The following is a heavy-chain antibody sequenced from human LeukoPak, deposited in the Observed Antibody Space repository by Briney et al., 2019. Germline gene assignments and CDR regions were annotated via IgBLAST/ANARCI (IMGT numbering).Heavy chain of an antibody. J-gene: IGHJ5*02. Sequence: GGSLRLSRAASGFTFTSYWMSLGCQAPGKGLEWVANIKQEGSGQYSVDSVKGQFTLSRDNAKNSLYLQMHSLRAEDTAVYYCARRAVWQNWFDPWGQGTLVTVSS. V-gene: IGHV3-7*01. CDR3: ARRAVWQNWFDP. CDR1: GFTFTSYW. CDR2: IKQEGSGQ. D-gene: IGHD3-16*01.